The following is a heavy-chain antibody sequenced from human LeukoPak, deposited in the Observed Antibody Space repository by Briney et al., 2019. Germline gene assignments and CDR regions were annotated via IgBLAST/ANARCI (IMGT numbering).Heavy chain of an antibody. Sequence: PSETLSLTCTVSGGSMSTYYWSWIRQPPGRGLEWIGYIYYSGRTNYNPSLKSRVTISVDTSKNQFSLKLGSVTAADTAVYYCAGIYSSSSDWFDPWGQGTLVTVSS. CDR2: IYYSGRT. D-gene: IGHD6-13*01. CDR3: AGIYSSSSDWFDP. V-gene: IGHV4-59*01. CDR1: GGSMSTYY. J-gene: IGHJ5*02.